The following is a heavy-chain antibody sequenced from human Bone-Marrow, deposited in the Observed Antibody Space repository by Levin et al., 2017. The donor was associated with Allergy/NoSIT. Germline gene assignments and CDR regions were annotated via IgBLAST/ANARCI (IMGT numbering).Heavy chain of an antibody. CDR1: GFIFDDYA. CDR3: ARQLGNFWSGYNYFDY. D-gene: IGHD3-3*01. J-gene: IGHJ4*02. Sequence: GGSLRLSCEASGFIFDDYAMHWVRQAPGKGLEWVSYISSSASTIYYADSVKGRFTISRDNAKNSLYLQMNSLRAEDTAVYYCARQLGNFWSGYNYFDYWGQGTLVTVSS. CDR2: ISSSASTI. V-gene: IGHV3-48*03.